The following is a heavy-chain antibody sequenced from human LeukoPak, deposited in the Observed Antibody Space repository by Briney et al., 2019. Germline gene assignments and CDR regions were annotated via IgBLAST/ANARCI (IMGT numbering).Heavy chain of an antibody. Sequence: GGSLRLSCAASGFTFSSYAMHWLRQAPGKGLEYVSAISSNGGSTYYANSVKGRFTISRDNSKNTLYLQMGSLRAEDMAVYICARSNLDDGWYFDYWGQGTLVTVSS. CDR2: ISSNGGST. J-gene: IGHJ4*02. CDR3: ARSNLDDGWYFDY. V-gene: IGHV3-64*01. D-gene: IGHD1-20*01. CDR1: GFTFSSYA.